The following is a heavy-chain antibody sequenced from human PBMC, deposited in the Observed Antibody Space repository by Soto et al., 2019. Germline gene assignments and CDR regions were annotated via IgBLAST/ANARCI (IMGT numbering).Heavy chain of an antibody. J-gene: IGHJ6*03. Sequence: GGSLRLSCAASGFTFSSYWMSWVRQAPGKGLEWVANIKQDGSEKYYVDSVKGRFTISRDNAKNSLHLQMNSLRAEDTAVYYCARANIVATIYYYYYYMDVWGKGTTVTVSS. CDR1: GFTFSSYW. CDR2: IKQDGSEK. D-gene: IGHD5-12*01. CDR3: ARANIVATIYYYYYYMDV. V-gene: IGHV3-7*01.